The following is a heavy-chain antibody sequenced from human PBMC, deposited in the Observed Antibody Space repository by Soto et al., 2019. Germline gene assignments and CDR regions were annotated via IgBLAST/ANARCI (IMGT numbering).Heavy chain of an antibody. J-gene: IGHJ6*02. CDR2: INPNSGGT. CDR3: ARVKDYYDSSGSQSASPPTDYYGMDV. D-gene: IGHD3-22*01. Sequence: GASVKVSCKASGYTFTGYYMHWVRQAPGQGLEWMGWINPNSGGTNYAQKFQGWVTMTRDTSISTAYMELSRLRSDDTAVYYCARVKDYYDSSGSQSASPPTDYYGMDVWGQGTTVTVSS. V-gene: IGHV1-2*04. CDR1: GYTFTGYY.